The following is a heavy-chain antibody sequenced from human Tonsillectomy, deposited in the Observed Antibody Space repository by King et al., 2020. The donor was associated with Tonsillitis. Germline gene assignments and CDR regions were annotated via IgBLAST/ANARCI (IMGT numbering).Heavy chain of an antibody. D-gene: IGHD2-15*01. CDR3: ARDNSYSEFFDY. CDR1: GFSFTNYA. V-gene: IGHV3-30-3*01. J-gene: IGHJ4*02. Sequence: VQLVESGGGVVQPGRPLRLSCAASGFSFTNYAMHWVRQAPGKGLEWVAVISYDGSNKYYADSVKGRFTISRHNSKNTLYLQINGLRAEDTAVYYCARDNSYSEFFDYWGQGTLVTVSS. CDR2: ISYDGSNK.